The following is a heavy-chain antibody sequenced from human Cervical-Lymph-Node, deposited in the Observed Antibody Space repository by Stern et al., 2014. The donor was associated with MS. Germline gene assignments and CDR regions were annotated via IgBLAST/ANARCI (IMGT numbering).Heavy chain of an antibody. CDR3: ATQGRALAPD. V-gene: IGHV4-61*02. CDR2: IYSSGTT. Sequence: QVQLVESGPGLVKPSQTLSLTCTVSGDSISSGNYYWSWIRQPAGKGLEWIGRIYSSGTTYYNPSLRSRVTISIDKANNQFPLKLSSVTATDTAVYYCATQGRALAPDWGQGTLVTVSS. CDR1: GDSISSGNYY. J-gene: IGHJ4*02.